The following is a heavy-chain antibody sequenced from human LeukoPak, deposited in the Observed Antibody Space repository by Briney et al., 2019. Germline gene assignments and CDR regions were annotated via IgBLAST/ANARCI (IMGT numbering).Heavy chain of an antibody. Sequence: GGSLRLSCAASGFTFSSYSMNWVRQAPGKGLEWVSSISGSSSYIYYADSVKGRFTISRDNARKSLYLQMNSLRAEDTAVYYCARDHEAYCSGGSCSHYDYWAREPWSPSPQ. V-gene: IGHV3-21*01. CDR2: ISGSSSYI. CDR1: GFTFSSYS. CDR3: ARDHEAYCSGGSCSHYDY. D-gene: IGHD2-15*01. J-gene: IGHJ4*02.